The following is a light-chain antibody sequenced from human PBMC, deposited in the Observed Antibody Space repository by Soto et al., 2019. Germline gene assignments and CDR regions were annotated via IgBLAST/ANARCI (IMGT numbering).Light chain of an antibody. Sequence: QSVLTQPPSASGTPGQRVTISCSGSNSIIGSNTVNWYQQLPGTAPKLLIYSNDQRPSGVPDRFSGSKSGTSASLAISGLQSEDEADYHCAAWQDSLNGWVFGGGTKLTVL. CDR3: AAWQDSLNGWV. CDR1: NSIIGSNT. CDR2: SND. V-gene: IGLV1-44*01. J-gene: IGLJ3*02.